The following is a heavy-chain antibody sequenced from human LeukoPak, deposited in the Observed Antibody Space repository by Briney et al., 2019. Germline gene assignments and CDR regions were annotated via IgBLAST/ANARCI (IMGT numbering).Heavy chain of an antibody. J-gene: IGHJ4*02. D-gene: IGHD1-26*01. CDR1: GYSISSGYY. CDR3: ARDQKLLRSFDY. V-gene: IGHV4-38-2*02. CDR2: IYYSGST. Sequence: PSETLSLTCTVSGYSISSGYYWGWIRQPPGKGLEWIGGIYYSGSTYYNPSLKSRVTISVDTSKNQFSLKLSSVTAADTAVYYCARDQKLLRSFDYWGQGTLVTVSS.